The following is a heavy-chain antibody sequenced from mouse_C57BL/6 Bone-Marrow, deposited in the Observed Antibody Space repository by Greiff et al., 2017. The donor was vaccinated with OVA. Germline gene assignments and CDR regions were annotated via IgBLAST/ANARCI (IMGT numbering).Heavy chain of an antibody. CDR2: IHPNSGST. Sequence: QVQLQQPGAELVKPGASVTLSCKASGYTFTSYWMHWVKQRPGQGLEWIGMIHPNSGSTNYNEKFKSKATLTVDKSSSTAYMQLSSLTSEDSAVYYCARDYDGDFDYWGQGTTLTVSS. D-gene: IGHD2-4*01. CDR3: ARDYDGDFDY. J-gene: IGHJ2*01. CDR1: GYTFTSYW. V-gene: IGHV1-64*01.